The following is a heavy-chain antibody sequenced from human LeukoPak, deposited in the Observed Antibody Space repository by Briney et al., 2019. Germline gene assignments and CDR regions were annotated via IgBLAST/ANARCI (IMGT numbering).Heavy chain of an antibody. D-gene: IGHD2-21*02. V-gene: IGHV4-31*03. J-gene: IGHJ4*02. Sequence: PSETLSLTCTVSGGSISSGGYYWSWIRQHPGKGLQWIGYIYYSGGTYYNPSLKSRVTISVDTSKNQFSLKLSSVTAADTAVYYCARARAPATAPFDYWGQGTLVTVSS. CDR1: GGSISSGGYY. CDR2: IYYSGGT. CDR3: ARARAPATAPFDY.